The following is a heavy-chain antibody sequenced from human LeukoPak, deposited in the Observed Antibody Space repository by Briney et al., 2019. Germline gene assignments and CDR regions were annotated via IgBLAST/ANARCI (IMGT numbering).Heavy chain of an antibody. D-gene: IGHD3-9*01. Sequence: SETLSLTCTVSGGSISSRSYYWGWIRQPPGKGLEWIGSTYYIGSTYYNPSLKSRVTLSVDTSKNQFSLTLTSVTAADTAVYHCARGTLRYFDFDYWGQGTLVTVSS. J-gene: IGHJ4*02. V-gene: IGHV4-39*07. CDR2: TYYIGST. CDR3: ARGTLRYFDFDY. CDR1: GGSISSRSYY.